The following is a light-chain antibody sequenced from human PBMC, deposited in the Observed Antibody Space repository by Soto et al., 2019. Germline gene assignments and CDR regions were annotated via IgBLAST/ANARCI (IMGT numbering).Light chain of an antibody. J-gene: IGKJ2*01. Sequence: DVQMTQSPSSLSASVGDRVTITCRSSQNIASFLNWYPQRPGTAPKLLIFAASNLENGVPSRFSGRGSATDFTLTISRLQPEDFATYFCQHTYNMPVTFGQGTKLEMK. CDR3: QHTYNMPVT. CDR1: QNIASF. V-gene: IGKV1-39*01. CDR2: AAS.